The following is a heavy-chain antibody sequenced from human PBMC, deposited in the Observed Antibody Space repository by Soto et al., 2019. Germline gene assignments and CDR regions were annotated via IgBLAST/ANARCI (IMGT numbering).Heavy chain of an antibody. CDR3: ARVIVGAYYYYGMDV. CDR1: GYTFTSYG. Sequence: ASVKVSCKASGYTFTSYGISWVRQAPGQGLEWMGWISAYNGNTNYAQKLQGRVTMTTDTSTSTAYMELRSLRSDDTAVYYCARVIVGAYYYYGMDVWGQGTTVTVSS. V-gene: IGHV1-18*01. D-gene: IGHD1-26*01. CDR2: ISAYNGNT. J-gene: IGHJ6*02.